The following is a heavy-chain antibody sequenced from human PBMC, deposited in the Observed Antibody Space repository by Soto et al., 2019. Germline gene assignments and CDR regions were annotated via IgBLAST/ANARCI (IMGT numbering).Heavy chain of an antibody. CDR3: ARGFDLQYGMDV. Sequence: EVQLVESGGGLIQRGGSLRLSCAASGFTLSTYSLNWVRQAPRKGLEWLSYISGSSNTIYYADSVKGRFTISRDNAKNSRYLQMNSLRAEDTAVYFCARGFDLQYGMDVWGQGTTVTVSS. D-gene: IGHD3-10*01. V-gene: IGHV3-48*04. J-gene: IGHJ6*02. CDR2: ISGSSNTI. CDR1: GFTLSTYS.